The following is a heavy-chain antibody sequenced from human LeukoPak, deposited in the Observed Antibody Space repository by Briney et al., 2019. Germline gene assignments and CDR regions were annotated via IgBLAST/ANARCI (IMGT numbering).Heavy chain of an antibody. CDR1: GGSISSYY. CDR2: IYYSGST. CDR3: ARDLGGDLDY. Sequence: PSETLSLTCTVSGGSISSYYWSWIRQPPGKGLEWIEYIYYSGSTNYNPSLKSRVTISVDTSKNQFSLKLSSVTAADTAVYYCARDLGGDLDYWGQGTLVTVSS. J-gene: IGHJ4*02. D-gene: IGHD4-17*01. V-gene: IGHV4-59*01.